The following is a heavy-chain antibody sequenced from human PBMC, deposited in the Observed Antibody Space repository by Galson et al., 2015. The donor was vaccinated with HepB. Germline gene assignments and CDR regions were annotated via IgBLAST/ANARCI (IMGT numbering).Heavy chain of an antibody. CDR1: AFTFSSFA. J-gene: IGHJ4*02. CDR2: VSGSGAST. CDR3: AKDGDLWSGIFDY. Sequence: SLRLSCAASAFTFSSFAMSWVRQAPGKGLEWVSGVSGSGASTYYADSVKGRFTISRDNSKNTLYLQMNSLRPEDTAVYYCAKDGDLWSGIFDYWGQGTLVTVSS. D-gene: IGHD3-3*01. V-gene: IGHV3-23*01.